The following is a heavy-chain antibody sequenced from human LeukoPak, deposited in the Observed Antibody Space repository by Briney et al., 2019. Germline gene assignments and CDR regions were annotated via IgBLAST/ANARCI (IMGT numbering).Heavy chain of an antibody. CDR2: IHPSEGF. CDR3: ARGGDRSQAGDH. J-gene: IGHJ4*02. V-gene: IGHV4-34*01. Sequence: SETLFLTCDVYGGSCDDYYCSWIRQPPGKGLEWIGEIHPSEGFYYNSSLMSRVTISIDTSKSHFSLRLASVTAADTAFYYCARGGDRSQAGDHWGPGSLVTVSS. CDR1: GGSCDDYY.